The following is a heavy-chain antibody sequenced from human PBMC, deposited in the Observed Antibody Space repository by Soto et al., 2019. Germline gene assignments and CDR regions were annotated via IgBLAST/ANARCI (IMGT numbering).Heavy chain of an antibody. CDR2: IIPIFGTA. CDR3: ASSGYCSGGSCSYPQYYYYGMDV. D-gene: IGHD2-15*01. J-gene: IGHJ6*02. CDR1: GGTFSSYA. V-gene: IGHV1-69*12. Sequence: QVQLVQSGAEVKKPGSSVKVSCKASGGTFSSYAISWVRQAPGQGLEWMGGIIPIFGTANSAQKFQGRVTITADESTSTAYMELSSLRSEDTAVYYCASSGYCSGGSCSYPQYYYYGMDVWGQGTTVTVSS.